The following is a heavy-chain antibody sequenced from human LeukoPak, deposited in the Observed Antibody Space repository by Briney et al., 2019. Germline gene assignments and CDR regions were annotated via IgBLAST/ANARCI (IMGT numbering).Heavy chain of an antibody. CDR3: AKSGYCSSTSCYGGVYYFDY. D-gene: IGHD2-2*01. CDR2: ISDSGGST. V-gene: IGHV3-23*01. CDR1: GFTFSSYG. Sequence: GGTLRLSCAASGFTFSSYGMSWVRQAPGKGLEWVSAISDSGGSTYYADSVKGRFTISRDNSKNTLYLQMNSLRAEDTAVYYCAKSGYCSSTSCYGGVYYFDYWGQGTLVTVSS. J-gene: IGHJ4*02.